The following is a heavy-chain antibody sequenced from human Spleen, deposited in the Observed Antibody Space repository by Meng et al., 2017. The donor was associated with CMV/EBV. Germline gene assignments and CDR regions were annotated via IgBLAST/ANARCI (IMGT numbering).Heavy chain of an antibody. J-gene: IGHJ5*02. CDR2: IYSGGST. D-gene: IGHD6-6*01. V-gene: IGHV3-53*01. CDR1: GFTFDESA. CDR3: ARGAYSSSLGP. Sequence: GGSLRLSCAASGFTFDESAMHWVRQAPGKGLEWVSVIYSGGSTYYADSVKGRFTISRDNSKNTLYLQMNSLRAEDTAVYYCARGAYSSSLGPWGQGTLVTVSS.